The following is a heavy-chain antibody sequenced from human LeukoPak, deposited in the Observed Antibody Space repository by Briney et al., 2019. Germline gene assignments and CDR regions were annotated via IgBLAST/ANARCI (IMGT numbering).Heavy chain of an antibody. Sequence: SETLSLTCTVSGGSISSYYWSWIRQPAGKGLEWIGRIYTSGSTNYNPSLKSRVTMSVDTSKNQFSLKLSSVTAADTAVYYCARIPSFYCSSTSCPTDYYYYMDVWGKGTTVTISS. CDR1: GGSISSYY. D-gene: IGHD2-2*01. CDR3: ARIPSFYCSSTSCPTDYYYYMDV. V-gene: IGHV4-4*07. CDR2: IYTSGST. J-gene: IGHJ6*03.